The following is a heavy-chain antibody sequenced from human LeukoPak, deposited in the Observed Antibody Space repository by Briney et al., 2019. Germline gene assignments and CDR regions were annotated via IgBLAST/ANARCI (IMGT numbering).Heavy chain of an antibody. Sequence: PGGSLRLSCAASGFTFSNYAMSWVRQAPGKGLEWVSAISGSGGRTYYADSVKGRSTVSRENSKNTLYLQMKSLRAEDTAMYYCAKDVKYGMDVWGQGTTVTVSS. J-gene: IGHJ6*02. V-gene: IGHV3-23*01. CDR3: AKDVKYGMDV. CDR2: ISGSGGRT. CDR1: GFTFSNYA.